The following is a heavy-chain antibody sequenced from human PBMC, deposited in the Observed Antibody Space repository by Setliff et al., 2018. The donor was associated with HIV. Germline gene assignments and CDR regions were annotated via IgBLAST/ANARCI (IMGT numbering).Heavy chain of an antibody. CDR2: SIPLFGTV. CDR3: ASGSGYCRNGFCYIGVHKNPDKYYFDY. V-gene: IGHV1-69*05. J-gene: IGHJ4*02. D-gene: IGHD2-8*01. CDR1: GDTFSNSA. Sequence: SVKVSCKASGDTFSNSALTWVRQAPGQGLEWMGGSIPLFGTVTYAQRFQGRVTITTDELMTTAYMELTSLRSEDTAVYYCASGSGYCRNGFCYIGVHKNPDKYYFDYWGQGTLVTSPQ.